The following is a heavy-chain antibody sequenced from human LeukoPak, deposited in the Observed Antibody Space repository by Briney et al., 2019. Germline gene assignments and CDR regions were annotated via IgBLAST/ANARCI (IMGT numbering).Heavy chain of an antibody. Sequence: GGSLRLSCAASGFTFDDYAMHWVRQAPGKGLEWVSGISWNSGSIGYADSVKGRFTISRDNAKNSLYLQMDSLRAEDMALYYCAKAVVHDFWSGPHFDYWGQGTLVTVSS. D-gene: IGHD3-3*01. V-gene: IGHV3-9*03. CDR1: GFTFDDYA. CDR3: AKAVVHDFWSGPHFDY. CDR2: ISWNSGSI. J-gene: IGHJ4*02.